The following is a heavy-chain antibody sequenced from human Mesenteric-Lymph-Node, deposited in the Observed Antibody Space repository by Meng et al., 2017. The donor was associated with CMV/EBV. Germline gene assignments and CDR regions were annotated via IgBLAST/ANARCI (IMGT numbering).Heavy chain of an antibody. CDR3: ARLLSVAGIRG. Sequence: SETLSLTCAVYGGSFSGYYWSWIRQPPGKGLEWIGEINHSGSTNYNPSLKSRVTISVDTSKNQFSLMLSSVTAADTAVYYCARLLSVAGIRGWGQGTLVTVSS. D-gene: IGHD6-19*01. CDR1: GGSFSGYY. CDR2: INHSGST. J-gene: IGHJ4*02. V-gene: IGHV4-34*01.